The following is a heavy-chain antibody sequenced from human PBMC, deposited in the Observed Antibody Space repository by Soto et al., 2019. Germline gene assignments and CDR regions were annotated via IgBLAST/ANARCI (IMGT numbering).Heavy chain of an antibody. CDR3: AKDPAYYYDSSGYSGGAFDI. J-gene: IGHJ3*02. CDR2: ISGSGGST. CDR1: GFTLSSYA. Sequence: PGGSLRLSCAASGFTLSSYAMSWVRQAPGKGLEWVSAISGSGGSTYYADSVKGRFTISRDNSKNTLYLQMNSLRAEDTAVYYCAKDPAYYYDSSGYSGGAFDIWGQGTMVTVSS. D-gene: IGHD3-22*01. V-gene: IGHV3-23*01.